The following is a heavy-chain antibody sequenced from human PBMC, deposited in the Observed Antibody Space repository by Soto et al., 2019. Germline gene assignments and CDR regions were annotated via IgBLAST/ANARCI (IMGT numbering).Heavy chain of an antibody. V-gene: IGHV4-34*01. CDR1: GGSFSTYY. CDR3: ARGGSNDWQVAFDI. Sequence: SETLSLTCVVSGGSFSTYYYNWIRQSPGKGLEWIGEINQSGSNNYSPSLKSRVTTSLDTSKNQFSLKLTSVTAADTAVYYCARGGSNDWQVAFDIWGQGTMVTV. D-gene: IGHD3-9*01. J-gene: IGHJ3*02. CDR2: INQSGSN.